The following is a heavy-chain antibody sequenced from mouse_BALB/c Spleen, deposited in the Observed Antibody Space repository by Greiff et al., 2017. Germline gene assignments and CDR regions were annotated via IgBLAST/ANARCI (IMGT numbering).Heavy chain of an antibody. J-gene: IGHJ4*01. CDR1: GFTFNTYA. V-gene: IGHV10-1*02. D-gene: IGHD2-4*01. Sequence: EVQRVESGGGLVQPKGSLKLSCAASGFTFNTYAMNWVRQAPGKGLEWVARIRSKSNNYATYYADSVKDRFTISRDDSQSMLYLQMNNLKTEDTAMYYCVRPSYYDYYYAMDYWGQGTSVTVSS. CDR2: IRSKSNNYAT. CDR3: VRPSYYDYYYAMDY.